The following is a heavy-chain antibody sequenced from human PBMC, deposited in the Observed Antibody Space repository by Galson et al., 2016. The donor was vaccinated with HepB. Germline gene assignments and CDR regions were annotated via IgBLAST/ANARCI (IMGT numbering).Heavy chain of an antibody. Sequence: SLRLSCAASGFTFSSYAMSWVRQAPGKGLEWVSAISGSGGSTYYADAVKGRFTISRDNSKNTLYLQRNSLKAEDTAVYYCAKASSPGYYYGMDVWGQGTTVTVSS. CDR1: GFTFSSYA. J-gene: IGHJ6*02. D-gene: IGHD6-13*01. CDR2: ISGSGGST. V-gene: IGHV3-23*01. CDR3: AKASSPGYYYGMDV.